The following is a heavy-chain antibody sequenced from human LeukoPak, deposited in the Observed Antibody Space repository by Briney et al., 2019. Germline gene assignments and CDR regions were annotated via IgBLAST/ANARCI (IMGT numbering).Heavy chain of an antibody. CDR1: GGSISSSIYY. D-gene: IGHD3-3*01. J-gene: IGHJ4*02. CDR2: IYYSGST. CDR3: ARVGYDFWSGYVHYYFDY. V-gene: IGHV4-61*05. Sequence: PSETLSLTCTVSGGSISSSIYYWGWIRQPPGKGLEWIGYIYYSGSTNYNPSLKSRVTISVDTSKNQFSLKLSSVTAADTAVYYCARVGYDFWSGYVHYYFDYWGQGTLVTVSS.